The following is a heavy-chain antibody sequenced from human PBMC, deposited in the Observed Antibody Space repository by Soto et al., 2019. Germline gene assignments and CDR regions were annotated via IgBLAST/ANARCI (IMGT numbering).Heavy chain of an antibody. J-gene: IGHJ4*02. D-gene: IGHD3-3*01. CDR2: IYYRGST. CDR3: ARGTNYDFWSGYIL. Sequence: QVQLQESGPGLVKPSQTLSLTCTVSGGSISSGGYYWSWIRQHPGKGLEWIGYIYYRGSTYYNPSLKSRVTISVDTSKNQFSLKLSSVTAADTAVYYCARGTNYDFWSGYILWGQGTLVTVSS. V-gene: IGHV4-31*03. CDR1: GGSISSGGYY.